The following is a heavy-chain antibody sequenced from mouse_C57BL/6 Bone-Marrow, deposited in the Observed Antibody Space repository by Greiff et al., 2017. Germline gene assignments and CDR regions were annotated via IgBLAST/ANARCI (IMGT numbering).Heavy chain of an antibody. Sequence: VQLQQPGAELVMPGASVKLSCMASGYTFTSYWMHWVKQRPGQGLEWIGEIDPSDSYTNYNQKFKGKSTLTVDKSSSTAYMQLSSLTSEDSAVYYCARSGPNWYFDVWGTGTTVTVSS. CDR3: ARSGPNWYFDV. J-gene: IGHJ1*03. CDR2: IDPSDSYT. CDR1: GYTFTSYW. V-gene: IGHV1-69*01.